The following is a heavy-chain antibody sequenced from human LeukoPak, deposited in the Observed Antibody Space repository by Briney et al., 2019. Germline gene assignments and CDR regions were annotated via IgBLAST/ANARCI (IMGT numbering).Heavy chain of an antibody. D-gene: IGHD3-10*01. CDR1: GCSISTHY. Sequence: KSSATLSLTCTVSGCSISTHYWGWIRQPPGKGLEWIGYIYYTGNNNYNASLKSRVTMAIDTSKNQFSLELTFVSAADTAVYYCARAQYASGSFFDYWGQGTPATVSS. CDR2: IYYTGNN. CDR3: ARAQYASGSFFDY. J-gene: IGHJ4*02. V-gene: IGHV4-59*11.